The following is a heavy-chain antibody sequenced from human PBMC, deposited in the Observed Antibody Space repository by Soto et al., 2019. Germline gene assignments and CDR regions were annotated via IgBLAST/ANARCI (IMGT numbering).Heavy chain of an antibody. J-gene: IGHJ6*03. V-gene: IGHV1-69*04. Sequence: SLKIYCKTTGGTFSSYTISWVRLAPGQRLEWMGRIIPILGIANYAQKFQGRATITADKSTSTAYMELSSLRSEDTAVYYCAREDTAMVNYYYYYYMDVWGKGTTVTVSS. CDR2: IIPILGIA. CDR3: AREDTAMVNYYYYYYMDV. D-gene: IGHD5-18*01. CDR1: GGTFSSYT.